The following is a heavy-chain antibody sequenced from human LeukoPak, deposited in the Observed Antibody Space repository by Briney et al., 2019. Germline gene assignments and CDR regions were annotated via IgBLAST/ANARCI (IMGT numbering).Heavy chain of an antibody. V-gene: IGHV3-53*01. CDR3: ASSAGGD. CDR2: ISSGNGT. Sequence: PGGSLRLSCAASGFTVSSNYMTWVRQAPGKGLEWVSVISSGNGTSYAGSVKGRFTISRDNSKNTLYLQMDSLRAEDTAVYYCASSAGGDWGQGTLVTVSS. J-gene: IGHJ4*02. D-gene: IGHD3-10*01. CDR1: GFTVSSNY.